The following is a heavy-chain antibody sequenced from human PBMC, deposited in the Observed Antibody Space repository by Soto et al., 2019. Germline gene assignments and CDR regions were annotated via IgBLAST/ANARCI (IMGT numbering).Heavy chain of an antibody. D-gene: IGHD1-20*01. V-gene: IGHV2-5*01. CDR1: GFSLSTSGVG. CDR3: AHSDGITGLDNWFDP. Sequence: QITLKESGPTLVKPTQTLTLTCTFSGFSLSTSGVGVGWIRQPPGKALEWLALIYWNDDKRYSPSLKSRLTITKDTSKNQVVLTMTNMHPVDTATYYCAHSDGITGLDNWFDPWGQGTLVTVSS. CDR2: IYWNDDK. J-gene: IGHJ5*02.